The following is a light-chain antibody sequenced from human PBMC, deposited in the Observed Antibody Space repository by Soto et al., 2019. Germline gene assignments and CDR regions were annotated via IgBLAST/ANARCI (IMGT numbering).Light chain of an antibody. CDR2: EVT. CDR1: SGDIGSYNR. CDR3: SSYTGGNPSSV. V-gene: IGLV2-14*01. Sequence: QSVLTQPASVSGSPGQAITISCTGTSGDIGSYNRVSWYQQHPGKAPKLISYEVTIRPSGISDRFSGSKSGKTAARNVSELQAEDEADYYCSSYTGGNPSSVFGPGTKVTVL. J-gene: IGLJ1*01.